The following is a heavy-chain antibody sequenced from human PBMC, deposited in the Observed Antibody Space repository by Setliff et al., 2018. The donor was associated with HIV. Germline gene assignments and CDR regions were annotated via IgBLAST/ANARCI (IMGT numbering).Heavy chain of an antibody. V-gene: IGHV3-30*04. CDR1: GFSFSSYT. CDR3: ARDYSGYDYHTGDY. CDR2: ILYDGSNK. D-gene: IGHD5-12*01. Sequence: PGGSLRLSCEASGFSFSSYTMNWVRQAPGKGLEWVAVILYDGSNKYYVDSVKGRFTISRENARNSLYLQMNSLRAEDTAVYYCARDYSGYDYHTGDYWGQGTLVTVSS. J-gene: IGHJ4*02.